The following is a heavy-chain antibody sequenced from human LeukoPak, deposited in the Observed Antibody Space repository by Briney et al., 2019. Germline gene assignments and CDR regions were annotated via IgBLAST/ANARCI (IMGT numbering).Heavy chain of an antibody. J-gene: IGHJ4*02. V-gene: IGHV1-8*01. CDR1: GYTFTRYD. D-gene: IGHD3-10*01. CDR2: MNPNSGNT. CDR3: AKSIDKWFDLDY. Sequence: ASVKVSCKASGYTFTRYDINWVRQATGQGLEWMGWMNPNSGNTGYAQKFQGRVTMTRNTSISTAYMELSSLRSEDTAVYYCAKSIDKWFDLDYWGQGTLVTVSS.